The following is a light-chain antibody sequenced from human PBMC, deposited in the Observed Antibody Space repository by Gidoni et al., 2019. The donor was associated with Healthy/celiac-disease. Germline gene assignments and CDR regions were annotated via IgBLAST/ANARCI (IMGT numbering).Light chain of an antibody. CDR2: RDS. Sequence: LTQPLSVSVALGQTARITCGGNNIGSKNVHWYQQKPGQAPVLVIYRDSNRPSGIPERFSGSNSGNTATLTISRAQGDEADYYCQVWDSSTARVFGSGTKVTVL. V-gene: IGLV3-9*01. CDR1: NIGSKN. J-gene: IGLJ6*01. CDR3: QVWDSSTARV.